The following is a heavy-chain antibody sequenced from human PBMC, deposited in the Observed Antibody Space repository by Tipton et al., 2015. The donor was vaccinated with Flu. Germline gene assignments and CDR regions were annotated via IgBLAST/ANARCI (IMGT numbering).Heavy chain of an antibody. D-gene: IGHD3-22*01. V-gene: IGHV3-48*02. CDR2: ISSSSSTI. CDR1: GFSFSSYE. CDR3: ATDVKGYDSSGYNSYYFDY. Sequence: SLRLSCAASGFSFSSYEMNWVRQAPGKGLEWVSYISSSSSTIYYADSVRGRFTISRDNAKNSLYLQMNSLRDEDTAVYYCATDVKGYDSSGYNSYYFDYWGQGTLVTVSS. J-gene: IGHJ4*02.